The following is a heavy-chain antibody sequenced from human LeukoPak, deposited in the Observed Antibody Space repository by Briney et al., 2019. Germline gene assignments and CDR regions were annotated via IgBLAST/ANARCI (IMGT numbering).Heavy chain of an antibody. Sequence: ASIKVSCKASGYTFISYGISWVRPAPAQGLEWMGWINPYNGNTNYAQKFQGRVTMTTDTSTSTAYMELRSLRSDDTAVYYCAREYYTSGSYYIREGYYYMDVWGKGTTVTISS. CDR1: GYTFISYG. D-gene: IGHD3-10*01. CDR2: INPYNGNT. J-gene: IGHJ6*03. CDR3: AREYYTSGSYYIREGYYYMDV. V-gene: IGHV1-18*01.